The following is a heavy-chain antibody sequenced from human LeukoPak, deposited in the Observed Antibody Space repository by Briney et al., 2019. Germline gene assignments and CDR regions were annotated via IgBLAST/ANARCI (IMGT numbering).Heavy chain of an antibody. D-gene: IGHD6-6*01. Sequence: SETLSLTCTVSGVSISSSSYYWGWIRQPPGKGLEWIGSIYYSGSTYYNPSLKSRVTISVDTSKNQFSLKLSSVTAADTAVYYCARLSSSSSTALDYWGQGNLVTVSS. CDR1: GVSISSSSYY. V-gene: IGHV4-39*01. CDR2: IYYSGST. J-gene: IGHJ4*02. CDR3: ARLSSSSSTALDY.